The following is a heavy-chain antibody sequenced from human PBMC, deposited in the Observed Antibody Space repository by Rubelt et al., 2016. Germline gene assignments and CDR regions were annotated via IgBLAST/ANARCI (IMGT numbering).Heavy chain of an antibody. V-gene: IGHV1-18*04. CDR1: GYTFTCYY. CDR3: ARCYGSGSYGNWFDP. Sequence: QVQLVQSGAEVKKPGASVKVSCKASGYTFTCYYMHWVRQAPGQGLEWMGWISAYNGNTNYAQKLQGRVTMTTDTSTSTAYMELRSLRSDDTAVYYCARCYGSGSYGNWFDPWGQGTLVTVSS. CDR2: ISAYNGNT. D-gene: IGHD3-10*01. J-gene: IGHJ5*02.